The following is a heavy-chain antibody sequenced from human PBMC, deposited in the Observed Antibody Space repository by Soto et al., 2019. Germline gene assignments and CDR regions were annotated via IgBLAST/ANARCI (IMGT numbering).Heavy chain of an antibody. CDR2: ISAYNGNT. CDR3: GGGGTPIDY. J-gene: IGHJ4*02. CDR1: GYTFTNFG. D-gene: IGHD3-16*01. Sequence: QVQLVQSGAEVKKPGASVKVSCKASGYTFTNFGISWVRQAPGQGLEWMGWISAYNGNTNYAQNFQGRVTMTTDTSRRTAYMERRALESADRAWYNCGGGGTPIDYWGQGTLVTVSS. V-gene: IGHV1-18*01.